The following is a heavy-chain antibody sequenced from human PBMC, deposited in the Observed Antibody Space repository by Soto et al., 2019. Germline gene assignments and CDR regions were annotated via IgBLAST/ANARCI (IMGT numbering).Heavy chain of an antibody. D-gene: IGHD2-2*01. Sequence: GGSLRLSCAASGFTFSSYSMNWVRQAPGKGLEWVSSISSSSSYIYYADSVKGRFTISRDNAKNSLYLQMNSLRAEDTAVYYCARGRSSTSSHYMDVWGKGTTVTVSS. CDR1: GFTFSSYS. CDR3: ARGRSSTSSHYMDV. CDR2: ISSSSSYI. J-gene: IGHJ6*03. V-gene: IGHV3-21*01.